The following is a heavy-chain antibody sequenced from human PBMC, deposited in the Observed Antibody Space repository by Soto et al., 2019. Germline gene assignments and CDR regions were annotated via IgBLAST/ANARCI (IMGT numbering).Heavy chain of an antibody. CDR3: ARDVGPITIFGEALSGYFDL. CDR2: IKQDGSER. D-gene: IGHD3-3*01. V-gene: IGHV3-7*03. CDR1: GFSFGTYW. J-gene: IGHJ4*02. Sequence: QRLSCAVSGFSFGTYWMSWVRQAPGQGLEWLASIKQDGSERYYLDSVKGRFTISRDNAKDSLSLQMNSLRGEDTAFYYCARDVGPITIFGEALSGYFDLWGQGTLVTVSS.